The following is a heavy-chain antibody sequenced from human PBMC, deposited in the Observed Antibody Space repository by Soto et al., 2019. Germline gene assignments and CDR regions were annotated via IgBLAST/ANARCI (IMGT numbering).Heavy chain of an antibody. CDR1: GFTFSTFA. D-gene: IGHD5-12*01. Sequence: GGSLRLSCAASGFTFSTFALSWVRQAPGKGLEWVSAISGSGDGTDYADSVKGRFTISRDNSKNTLYLQMNSLRAEDTAVYYCAGPGYSSQDYWGQGALVTVSS. CDR3: AGPGYSSQDY. J-gene: IGHJ4*02. V-gene: IGHV3-23*01. CDR2: ISGSGDGT.